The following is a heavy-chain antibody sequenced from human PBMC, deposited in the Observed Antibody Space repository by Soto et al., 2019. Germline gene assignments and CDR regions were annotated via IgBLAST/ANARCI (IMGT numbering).Heavy chain of an antibody. D-gene: IGHD3-16*01. J-gene: IGHJ4*02. CDR1: GFAFSTYG. CDR2: ITSDVNYK. V-gene: IGHV3-30*18. Sequence: PGGSLRLSCAASGFAFSTYGLHWVRQAPGKELEWVAIITSDVNYKYYADSVKGRFTISRDNSKNTLFLQMNSLRAEDTAVYHCAKGGSFDIWGQGTLVTVSS. CDR3: AKGGSFDI.